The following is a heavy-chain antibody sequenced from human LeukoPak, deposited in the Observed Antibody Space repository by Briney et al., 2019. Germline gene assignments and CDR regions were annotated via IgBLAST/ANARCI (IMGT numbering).Heavy chain of an antibody. CDR3: AKGPRNVDTAMVTTDY. J-gene: IGHJ4*02. D-gene: IGHD5-18*01. Sequence: PGGSLRLSCAASGLSFSYYGMQWIRQAPGKGLEWLAFIRNDGGNEHYADSVKGRFTISRDNSKNTLYLQMNSLRAEDTAVYYCAKGPRNVDTAMVTTDYWGQGTLVTVSS. CDR2: IRNDGGNE. V-gene: IGHV3-30*02. CDR1: GLSFSYYG.